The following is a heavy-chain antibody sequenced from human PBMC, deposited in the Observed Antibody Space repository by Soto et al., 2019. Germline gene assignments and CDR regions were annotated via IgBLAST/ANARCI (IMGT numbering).Heavy chain of an antibody. CDR3: AKDPDDHDY. Sequence: PGGSLRLSCAAAGFTFSNYAMSWVRQAPGKGLEWVSAIGGGAASTYYADSVKGRFTISRDNSKNTLYLQMNSLRAEDTAVYYCAKDPDDHDYWGQGTLVTVSS. J-gene: IGHJ4*02. CDR1: GFTFSNYA. CDR2: IGGGAAST. V-gene: IGHV3-23*01.